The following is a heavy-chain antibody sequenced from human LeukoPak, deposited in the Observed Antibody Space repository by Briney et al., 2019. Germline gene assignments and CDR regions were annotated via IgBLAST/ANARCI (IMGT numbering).Heavy chain of an antibody. V-gene: IGHV1-18*01. Sequence: ASVKVSCKASGYTFTSYGISWVRQAPGQGLEWMGWISAYNGNTNYAQKLQGRVTMTTDTSTSTAYMELRSLRSDDTAVYYCARERTIFGVVIIDYWGQGTLVTFSS. CDR1: GYTFTSYG. D-gene: IGHD3-3*01. CDR3: ARERTIFGVVIIDY. CDR2: ISAYNGNT. J-gene: IGHJ4*02.